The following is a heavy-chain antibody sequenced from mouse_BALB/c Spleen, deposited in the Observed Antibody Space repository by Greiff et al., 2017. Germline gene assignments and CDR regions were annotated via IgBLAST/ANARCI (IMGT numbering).Heavy chain of an antibody. CDR1: GFTFSSYT. J-gene: IGHJ3*01. D-gene: IGHD2-1*01. V-gene: IGHV5-6-4*01. CDR2: ISSGGSYT. CDR3: TRGDYGNSAFAY. Sequence: DVMLVESGGGLVKPGGSLKLSCAASGFTFSSYTMSWVRQTPEKRLEWVATISSGGSYTYYPDSVKGRFTISRDNAKNTLYLQMSSLKSEDTAMYYCTRGDYGNSAFAYWGQGTLVTVSA.